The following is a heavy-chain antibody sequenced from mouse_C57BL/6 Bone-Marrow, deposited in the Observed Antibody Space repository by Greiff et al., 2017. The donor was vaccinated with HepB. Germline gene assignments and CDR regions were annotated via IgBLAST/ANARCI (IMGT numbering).Heavy chain of an antibody. CDR1: GFNIKDDY. CDR3: AITTVVEGTRYFDV. CDR2: IDPENGDT. V-gene: IGHV14-4*01. D-gene: IGHD1-1*01. Sequence: VQLQQSGAELVRPGASVKLSCTASGFNIKDDYMHWVKQRPEQGLEWIGWIDPENGDTEYASKFQGKATITADTSSKTAYLQLSSLTSEDPAVYYCAITTVVEGTRYFDVWGTGTTVTVSS. J-gene: IGHJ1*03.